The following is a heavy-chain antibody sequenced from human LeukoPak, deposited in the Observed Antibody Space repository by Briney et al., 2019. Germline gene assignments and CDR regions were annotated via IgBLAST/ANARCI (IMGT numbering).Heavy chain of an antibody. J-gene: IGHJ4*02. Sequence: GGSLRLSCAASGFTFSNAWMSWVRQAPGKGLEWVGRIKSKTDGETTDYAAPVKGRFAISRDDSKNTLYLQMNSLKPEDTAVYYCTTDKTFHYGSESYPFDYWGQGTLVTVSS. CDR2: IKSKTDGETT. D-gene: IGHD3-10*01. V-gene: IGHV3-15*01. CDR3: TTDKTFHYGSESYPFDY. CDR1: GFTFSNAW.